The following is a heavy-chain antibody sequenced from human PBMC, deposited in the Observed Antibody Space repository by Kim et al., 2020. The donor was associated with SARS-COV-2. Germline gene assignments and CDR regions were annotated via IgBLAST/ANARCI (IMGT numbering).Heavy chain of an antibody. CDR3: ARGRYDFWSGYRSNWFDP. V-gene: IGHV4-34*01. Sequence: KSRVPISVDTSKNQFSLKLSSVTAADTAVYYCARGRYDFWSGYRSNWFDPWGQGTLVTVSS. D-gene: IGHD3-3*01. J-gene: IGHJ5*02.